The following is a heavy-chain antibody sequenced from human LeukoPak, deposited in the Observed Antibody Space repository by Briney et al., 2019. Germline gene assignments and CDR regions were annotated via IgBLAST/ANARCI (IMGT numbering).Heavy chain of an antibody. CDR3: ARDWSHRWAAAGTHYFDY. D-gene: IGHD6-13*01. CDR2: INSNGGST. J-gene: IGHJ4*02. V-gene: IGHV3-64*01. Sequence: PGGSLRLSCAASGFTFSSYAMHWVRQAPGKGLEYVSAINSNGGSTYYANSVKGRFTISRDNSKNTLYLQMGSLRAEDMAVYYRARDWSHRWAAAGTHYFDYWGQGTLVTVSS. CDR1: GFTFSSYA.